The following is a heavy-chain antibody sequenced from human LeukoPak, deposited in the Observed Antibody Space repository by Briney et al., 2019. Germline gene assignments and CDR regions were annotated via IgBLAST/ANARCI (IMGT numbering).Heavy chain of an antibody. D-gene: IGHD3-3*01. J-gene: IGHJ2*01. CDR3: ARDEVTEIGYYSGDWYFDL. V-gene: IGHV3-21*01. Sequence: SVKGRFTISRDNAKNSLYLQMNSLRAEDTGVYYWARDEVTEIGYYSGDWYFDLWGRGTLVTVSS.